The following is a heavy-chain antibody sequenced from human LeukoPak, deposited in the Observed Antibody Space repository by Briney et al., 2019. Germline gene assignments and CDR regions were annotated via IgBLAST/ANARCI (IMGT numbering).Heavy chain of an antibody. V-gene: IGHV5-51*01. CDR2: IYPGDSDT. CDR1: GYSFIMYR. J-gene: IGHJ4*02. CDR3: ARHETNYYGSGSSIDY. D-gene: IGHD3-10*01. Sequence: GESLKISCKGSGYSFIMYRIGWVRQMPGKGLEWMGIIYPGDSDTRYSPSFQGQVTISADKSISTAYLQWSSLKASDTAMYYCARHETNYYGSGSSIDYWGQGTLVTVSS.